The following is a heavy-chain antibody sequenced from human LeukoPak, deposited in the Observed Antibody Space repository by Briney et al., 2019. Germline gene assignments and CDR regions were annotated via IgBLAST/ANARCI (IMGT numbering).Heavy chain of an antibody. CDR2: INHSGST. V-gene: IGHV4-34*01. Sequence: SETLSLTCAVYGGSFSGYYWSWIRQPPGKGLEWIGEINHSGSTNYNPSLKSRVTISVDTSKNQFSLKLSSVTAADTAVYYCARHQQLVNFDYWGQGILVTVSS. J-gene: IGHJ4*02. CDR3: ARHQQLVNFDY. CDR1: GGSFSGYY. D-gene: IGHD6-13*01.